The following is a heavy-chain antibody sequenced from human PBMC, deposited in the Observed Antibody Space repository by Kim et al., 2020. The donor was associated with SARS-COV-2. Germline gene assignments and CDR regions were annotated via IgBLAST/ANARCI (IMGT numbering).Heavy chain of an antibody. CDR1: GGSFSGYY. D-gene: IGHD3-9*01. J-gene: IGHJ4*02. Sequence: SETLSITCAVYGGSFSGYYWSWIRQPPGKGLEWIGEINHSGSTNYNPSLKSRVTISVDTSKNQFSLKLSSVTAADTAVYYCARRVRYFDWLFDYWGQGTL. V-gene: IGHV4-34*01. CDR3: ARRVRYFDWLFDY. CDR2: INHSGST.